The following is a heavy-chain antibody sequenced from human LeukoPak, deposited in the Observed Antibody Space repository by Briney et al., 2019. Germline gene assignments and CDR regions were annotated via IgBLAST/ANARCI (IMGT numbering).Heavy chain of an antibody. CDR3: AKDRWYDSGRDCMDV. J-gene: IGHJ6*02. CDR2: ISGSGGST. Sequence: GGSLRLSCAASGFTFSSYAMSWVRQAPGKGLEWVSAISGSGGSTYYADSVKGRFTISRDNSKNTLYLQMNSLRAEDTAVYYCAKDRWYDSGRDCMDVWGQGTTVTVSS. D-gene: IGHD3-22*01. CDR1: GFTFSSYA. V-gene: IGHV3-23*01.